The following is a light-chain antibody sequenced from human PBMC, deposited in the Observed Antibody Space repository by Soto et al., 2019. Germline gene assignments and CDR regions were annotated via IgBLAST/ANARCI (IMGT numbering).Light chain of an antibody. CDR3: QRSYSIPLT. V-gene: IGKV1-39*01. CDR1: QSISSY. J-gene: IGKJ4*01. Sequence: DIQMTQSPSSLSASVGDRVTITCRASQSISSYLNWYQQKPGKAPKLLIYAASSLQSGVTSRFSGSGSGTDFTLTIRSLHPDDFATYYCQRSYSIPLTFGGGTKVEIK. CDR2: AAS.